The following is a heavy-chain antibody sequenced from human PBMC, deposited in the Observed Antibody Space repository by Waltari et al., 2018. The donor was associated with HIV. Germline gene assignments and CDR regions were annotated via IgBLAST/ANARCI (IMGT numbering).Heavy chain of an antibody. CDR3: ATDFSGMVRAYSYYSLDV. J-gene: IGHJ6*02. CDR2: FDPEDDET. CDR1: VYTLTEFS. Sequence: QVQLVQSGAEVKKPGASVKVSCKVSVYTLTEFSMHWVRQASGKGLEWMGNFDPEDDETIYAQKFQGRITMTEDTSSDTAYMELSSLTSGDTAVYYCATDFSGMVRAYSYYSLDVWGQGTTVTVSS. D-gene: IGHD3-10*01. V-gene: IGHV1-24*01.